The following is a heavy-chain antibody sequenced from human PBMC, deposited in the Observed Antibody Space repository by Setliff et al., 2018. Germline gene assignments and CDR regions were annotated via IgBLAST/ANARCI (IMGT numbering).Heavy chain of an antibody. CDR2: ISSYNNDVS. V-gene: IGHV1-18*01. CDR1: GHIFKSYG. Sequence: ASVKVSCKGSGHIFKSYGISWVRQAPGQGLEWMGWISSYNNDVSNYAQRFQGRVTMNTDTSSNVAYMEVRSLRSDDTAIYYCAISTLSICSGGSCPNAFDVWGRGTMVTVSS. D-gene: IGHD2-15*01. CDR3: AISTLSICSGGSCPNAFDV. J-gene: IGHJ3*01.